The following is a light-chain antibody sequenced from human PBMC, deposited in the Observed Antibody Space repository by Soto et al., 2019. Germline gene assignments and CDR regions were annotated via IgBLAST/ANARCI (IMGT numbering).Light chain of an antibody. J-gene: IGLJ1*01. CDR3: QVWDSSSDPYYV. CDR2: YDS. V-gene: IGLV3-21*04. Sequence: SYELTQPPSVSVAPGKTARITCGGNNIGSKSVHWYQQKPGQAPVLVIYYDSDRPSGIPERFSGSNSGNTATLTISRVEAGDEADDYCQVWDSSSDPYYVFGTGTKLTVL. CDR1: NIGSKS.